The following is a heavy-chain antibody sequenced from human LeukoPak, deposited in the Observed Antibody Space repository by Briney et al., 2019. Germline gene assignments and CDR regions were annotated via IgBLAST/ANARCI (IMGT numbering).Heavy chain of an antibody. CDR1: GFSLSAYG. CDR2: ISGSGGST. J-gene: IGHJ4*02. CDR3: AAYCSSTSCLDY. Sequence: GGSLRLSCAASGFSLSAYGVHWVRQAPGKGLEWVSAISGSGGSTYYADSVKGRFTISRDNSKNTLYLQVNSLRAEDTAVYYCAAYCSSTSCLDYWGQGTLVTVSS. D-gene: IGHD2-2*01. V-gene: IGHV3-23*01.